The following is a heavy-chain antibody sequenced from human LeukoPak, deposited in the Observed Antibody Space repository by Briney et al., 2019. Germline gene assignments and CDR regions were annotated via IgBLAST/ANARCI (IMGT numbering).Heavy chain of an antibody. Sequence: PGGSLRLSCAASGFTFNNYIMTWVRQAPGRGLEWVSYISSGSGTMYYADSVKGRFTISRDNAKKSLYLQMNSLRDEDTAVYYCAREESCTNGVCSAQRWFDPWGQGTLVTVSS. D-gene: IGHD2-8*01. CDR1: GFTFNNYI. V-gene: IGHV3-48*02. J-gene: IGHJ5*02. CDR3: AREESCTNGVCSAQRWFDP. CDR2: ISSGSGTM.